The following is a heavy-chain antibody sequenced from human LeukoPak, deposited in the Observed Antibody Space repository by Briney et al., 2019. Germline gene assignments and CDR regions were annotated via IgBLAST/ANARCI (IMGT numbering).Heavy chain of an antibody. CDR3: AATYCSSTSCRDAFDI. CDR2: IYPGDSYT. D-gene: IGHD2-2*01. CDR1: GYSFTSYW. Sequence: GESLKISCKGSGYSFTSYWIGWVRQMPGKGLEWMGIIYPGDSYTRYSPSFQGQVTISADKSISTAYLQWSSLKASDTAMYYCAATYCSSTSCRDAFDIWGQGTMVTVSS. J-gene: IGHJ3*02. V-gene: IGHV5-51*01.